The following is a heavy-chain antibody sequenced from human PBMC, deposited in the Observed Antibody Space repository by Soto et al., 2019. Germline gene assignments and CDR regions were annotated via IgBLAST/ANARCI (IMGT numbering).Heavy chain of an antibody. CDR2: VYPGDSHT. Sequence: GESLKISCKGSGYSFTSYWIVWVRQMPGKDLEWMGIVYPGDSHTRYSPSFQGQVTISADKSINTAYLQWSSLKASDTAMYYCASAPGGKSAWPYWGQGTLVTVSS. CDR1: GYSFTSYW. J-gene: IGHJ1*01. D-gene: IGHD1-26*01. V-gene: IGHV5-51*01. CDR3: ASAPGGKSAWPY.